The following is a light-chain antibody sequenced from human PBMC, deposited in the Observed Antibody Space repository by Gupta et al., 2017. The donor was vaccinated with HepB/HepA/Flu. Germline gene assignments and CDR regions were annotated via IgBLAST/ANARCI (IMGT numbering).Light chain of an antibody. V-gene: IGLV1-51*01. CDR2: DNN. Sequence: GSSSNIGKNYVTWYQQLPGAAPKLLIYDNNKRLSGIPDRFSGSKSGTLATLDITGLLTGDEADYYCVTWDTSLSAGVFGGGSKLTVL. CDR3: VTWDTSLSAGV. CDR1: SSNIGKNY. J-gene: IGLJ2*01.